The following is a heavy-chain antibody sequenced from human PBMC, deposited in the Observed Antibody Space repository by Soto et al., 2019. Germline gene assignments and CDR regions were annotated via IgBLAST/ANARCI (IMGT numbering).Heavy chain of an antibody. CDR2: ISGSGGST. CDR1: GFTFSSYA. D-gene: IGHD5-12*01. J-gene: IGHJ4*02. CDR3: AKDLTVEMATTSFDY. Sequence: GGSLRLSCAASGFTFSSYAMSWVRPAPGKGLEWVSAISGSGGSTYYADSVKGRFTISRDNSKNTLYLQMNSLRAEDTAVYYCAKDLTVEMATTSFDYWGQGTLVTVSS. V-gene: IGHV3-23*01.